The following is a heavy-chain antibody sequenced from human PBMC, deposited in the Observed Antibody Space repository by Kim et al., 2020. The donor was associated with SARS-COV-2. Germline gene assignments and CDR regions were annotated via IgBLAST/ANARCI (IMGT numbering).Heavy chain of an antibody. CDR2: INTNTGNP. D-gene: IGHD6-19*01. Sequence: ASVKVSCKASGYTFTSYAMNWVRQAPGQGLEWMGWINTNTGNPTYAQGFTGRFVFSLDTSVSTAYLQISSLKAEDTAVYYCARDRAYSSGWYGFVLYYYGMDVWGQGTTVTVSS. J-gene: IGHJ6*02. CDR3: ARDRAYSSGWYGFVLYYYGMDV. V-gene: IGHV7-4-1*02. CDR1: GYTFTSYA.